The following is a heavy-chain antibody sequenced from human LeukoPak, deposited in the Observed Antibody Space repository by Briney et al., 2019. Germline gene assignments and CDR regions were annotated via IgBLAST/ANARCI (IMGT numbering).Heavy chain of an antibody. CDR2: IKQDGSEK. J-gene: IGHJ6*02. CDR1: GFTFSSYW. D-gene: IGHD2-15*01. Sequence: PGGSLRLSCAASGFTFSSYWMSWVRQAPGKGLEWVANIKQDGSEKYYVDSVKGRFTISRDNAKNSLYLQMNSLRAEDTAVYYCARDGADCSGGSCYPLYYYYYGMDVWGQGTTVTVSS. CDR3: ARDGADCSGGSCYPLYYYYYGMDV. V-gene: IGHV3-7*01.